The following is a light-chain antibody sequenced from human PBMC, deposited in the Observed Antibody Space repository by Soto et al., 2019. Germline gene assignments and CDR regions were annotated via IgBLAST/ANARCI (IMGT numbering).Light chain of an antibody. CDR2: DVR. V-gene: IGLV2-14*01. CDR1: SSDIGGYNY. CDR3: SSYISSSTVI. J-gene: IGLJ2*01. Sequence: QSALTQPASMSGSPGQSITISCTGTSSDIGGYNYISWYQQLPGKAPKFIIYDVRNRPSGVSNRFSGSRSGNTASLTISGLQAEDEADYYCSSYISSSTVIFGGGTKVTVL.